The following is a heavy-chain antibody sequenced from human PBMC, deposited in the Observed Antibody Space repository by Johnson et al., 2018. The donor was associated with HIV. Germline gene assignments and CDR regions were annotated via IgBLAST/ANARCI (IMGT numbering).Heavy chain of an antibody. D-gene: IGHD4-17*01. CDR3: ARPGGDYSAFDI. Sequence: QVQLVESGGGVVQPGRSLRLSCAASGFTFSTYGMHWVRQTPGKGLEWVALISTDGNNKYYADSVKGRFTISRDNSKNTLYLQMNSLRAEDTAVYYCARPGGDYSAFDIWGQGTMVTVSS. CDR2: ISTDGNNK. V-gene: IGHV3-30*03. J-gene: IGHJ3*02. CDR1: GFTFSTYG.